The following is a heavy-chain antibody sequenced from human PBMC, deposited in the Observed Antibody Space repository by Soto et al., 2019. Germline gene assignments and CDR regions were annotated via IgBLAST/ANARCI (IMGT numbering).Heavy chain of an antibody. J-gene: IGHJ4*02. Sequence: EVQLLESGGGLVQPGGSLRLSCAGSGFIFSSYAMSWVRQAPGKGLEWVSAIRSGGGTTYYEDSVKGRFTIPRDNSKNTMYLQMKSLRAEDKAVYYCAKEESWDDSSAYYVYWGQGTLVTLSS. V-gene: IGHV3-23*01. CDR2: IRSGGGTT. CDR3: AKEESWDDSSAYYVY. D-gene: IGHD3-22*01. CDR1: GFIFSSYA.